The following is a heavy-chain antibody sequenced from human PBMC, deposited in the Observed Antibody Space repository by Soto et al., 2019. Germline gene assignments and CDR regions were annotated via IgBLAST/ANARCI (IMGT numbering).Heavy chain of an antibody. CDR2: INPSGGST. J-gene: IGHJ4*02. Sequence: GASVKVSCKASGYTFTSYYMHWVRQAPGQGLEWMGIINPSGGSTNYAQKHQGRVAMTRDTSTSTVYMGLNSLRSEDTAVYYCARPPYPGCINAVCYPLDYWGQGTLVTVSS. CDR1: GYTFTSYY. D-gene: IGHD2-8*01. V-gene: IGHV1-46*01. CDR3: ARPPYPGCINAVCYPLDY.